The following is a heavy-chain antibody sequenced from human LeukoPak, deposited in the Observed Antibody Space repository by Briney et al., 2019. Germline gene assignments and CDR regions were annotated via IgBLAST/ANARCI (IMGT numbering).Heavy chain of an antibody. CDR2: ISDDGRRK. V-gene: IGHV3-30*03. CDR3: ATSHDSAGND. J-gene: IGHJ4*02. D-gene: IGHD2-15*01. CDR1: GFSFISYG. Sequence: PGGSLRLSCAASGFSFISYGMHWVRQAPGKGLEWVGVISDDGRRKDYADSVKGRFTISRDNAKNSLYLQMNSLTVEDTAVYYCATSHDSAGNDWGQGTLVTVSS.